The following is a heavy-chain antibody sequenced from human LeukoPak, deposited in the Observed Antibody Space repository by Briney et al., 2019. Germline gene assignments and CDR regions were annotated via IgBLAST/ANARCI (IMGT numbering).Heavy chain of an antibody. CDR1: GYTFTSYY. Sequence: ASVKVSCTASGYTFTSYYMHWVRQAPGKGLEWMGGFDPEDGETIYAQKFQGRVTMTEDTSTDTAYMELSSLRSEDTAVYYCATAYYDSSGYDYWGQGTLVTVSS. CDR2: FDPEDGET. D-gene: IGHD3-22*01. CDR3: ATAYYDSSGYDY. J-gene: IGHJ4*02. V-gene: IGHV1-24*01.